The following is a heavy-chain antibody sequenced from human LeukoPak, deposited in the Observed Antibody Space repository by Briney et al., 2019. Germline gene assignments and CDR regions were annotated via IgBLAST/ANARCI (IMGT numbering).Heavy chain of an antibody. CDR3: ARDATYYYDSSGYYGNWFDP. CDR1: GFTFSSYW. V-gene: IGHV3-30*03. CDR2: ISYDGSNK. D-gene: IGHD3-22*01. J-gene: IGHJ5*02. Sequence: GGSLRLSCAASGFTFSSYWVHWVRQAPGKGLEWVAVISYDGSNKYYADSVKGRFTISRDNSKNTLYLQMNSLRAEDTAVYYCARDATYYYDSSGYYGNWFDPWGQGTLVTVSS.